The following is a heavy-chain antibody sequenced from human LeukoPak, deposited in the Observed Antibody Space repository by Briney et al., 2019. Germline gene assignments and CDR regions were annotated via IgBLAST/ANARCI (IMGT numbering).Heavy chain of an antibody. J-gene: IGHJ4*02. CDR2: IIPIFGTA. D-gene: IGHD3-22*01. CDR1: GYTFTSYG. V-gene: IGHV1-69*05. Sequence: VASVKVSCKASGYTFTSYGISWVRQAPGQGLEWMGRIIPIFGTANYAQKFQGRVTITTDESTSTAYMELSSLRSEDTAVYYCAKRDYYDSSGSFDYWGQGTLVTVSS. CDR3: AKRDYYDSSGSFDY.